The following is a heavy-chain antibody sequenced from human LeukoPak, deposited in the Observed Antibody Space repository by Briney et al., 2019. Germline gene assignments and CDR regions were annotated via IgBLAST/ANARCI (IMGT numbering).Heavy chain of an antibody. J-gene: IGHJ5*02. CDR3: ARVPDYGDYGGWFDP. CDR1: GYTFTGYY. Sequence: VASVKVSCKASGYTFTGYYMHWVRQAPGQGLEWMGWINPNSGGTNYAQKFQGRVTMTRDTSISTAYMELSRLRSDDTAVYYCARVPDYGDYGGWFDPWGQGTLVTVSS. CDR2: INPNSGGT. D-gene: IGHD4-17*01. V-gene: IGHV1-2*02.